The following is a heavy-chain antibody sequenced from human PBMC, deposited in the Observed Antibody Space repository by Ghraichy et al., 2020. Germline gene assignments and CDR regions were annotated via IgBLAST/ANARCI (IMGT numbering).Heavy chain of an antibody. CDR1: GGSFSGYY. Sequence: SETLSLTCAVYGGSFSGYYWSWIRQPPGKGLEWIGEINHSGSTNYNPSLKSRVTISVDTSKNQFSLKLSSVTAADTAVYYCARRRITIFGVVKYYFDYWGQGTLVTVSS. D-gene: IGHD3-3*01. CDR3: ARRRITIFGVVKYYFDY. V-gene: IGHV4-34*01. CDR2: INHSGST. J-gene: IGHJ4*02.